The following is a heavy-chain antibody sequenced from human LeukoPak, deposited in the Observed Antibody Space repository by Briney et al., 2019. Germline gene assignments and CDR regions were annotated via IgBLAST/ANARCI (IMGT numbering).Heavy chain of an antibody. Sequence: GGSLRLSCAASGFSVSSYYMSWVRQAPGKGLEWVSVFYNADDTHHADSVKGRFSISRDNFENTLYLQMNSLGAEDTAVYHCARGITGYSGFDYWGQGTLVTVSS. CDR3: ARGITGYSGFDY. V-gene: IGHV3-66*01. CDR2: FYNADDT. CDR1: GFSVSSYY. J-gene: IGHJ4*02. D-gene: IGHD5-12*01.